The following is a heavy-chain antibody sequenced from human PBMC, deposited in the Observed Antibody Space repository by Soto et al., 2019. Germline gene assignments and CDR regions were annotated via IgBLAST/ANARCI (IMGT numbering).Heavy chain of an antibody. D-gene: IGHD6-19*01. Sequence: ETLSLTCAVYVGSFSGYYWSWIRQPPGKGLEWIGEINHSGSTNYNPSLKSRVTISVDTSKNQFSLKLSSVTAADTAVYYCARARQSSGWGTHQNWFDPWGQGTLVTVAS. CDR2: INHSGST. J-gene: IGHJ5*02. CDR3: ARARQSSGWGTHQNWFDP. CDR1: VGSFSGYY. V-gene: IGHV4-34*01.